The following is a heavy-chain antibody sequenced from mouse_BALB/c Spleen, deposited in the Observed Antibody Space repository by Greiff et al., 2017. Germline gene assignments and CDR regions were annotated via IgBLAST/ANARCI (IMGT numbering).Heavy chain of an antibody. J-gene: IGHJ3*01. D-gene: IGHD2-4*01. CDR2: IDPANGNT. CDR1: GFNIKDTY. CDR3: ARSHYDYDAWFAY. Sequence: VQLQQSGAELVKPGASVKLSCTASGFNIKDTYMHWVKQRPEQGLEWIGRIDPANGNTKYDPKFQGKATITADTSSNTAYLQLSSLTSEDTAVYYCARSHYDYDAWFAYWGQGTLVTVSA. V-gene: IGHV14-3*02.